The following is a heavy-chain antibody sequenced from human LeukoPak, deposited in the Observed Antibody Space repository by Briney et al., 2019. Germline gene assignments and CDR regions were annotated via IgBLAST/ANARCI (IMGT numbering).Heavy chain of an antibody. Sequence: GGSLRLSCAASGFTFSTYTMNWVRRAPGKGLEWVSYITNSVKGRFTISRDNAKTSLYLQMNSLRAEDTAVYYCARAATADPYSYYYGLDVWGQGTTVTVSS. CDR3: ARAATADPYSYYYGLDV. V-gene: IGHV3-48*04. CDR2: IT. D-gene: IGHD1-26*01. J-gene: IGHJ6*02. CDR1: GFTFSTYT.